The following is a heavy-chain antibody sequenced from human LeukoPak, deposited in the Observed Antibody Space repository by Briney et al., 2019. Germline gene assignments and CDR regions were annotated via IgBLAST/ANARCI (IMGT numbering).Heavy chain of an antibody. D-gene: IGHD7-27*01. J-gene: IGHJ4*02. CDR2: IIPIFGTA. Sequence: SVKVSCKASGGTFSSYAISWVRQAPGQGLEWMGGIIPIFGTANYAQKFQGRVTITADESTSTAYMELSSLRSEDTAVYYCAREPKSWAGDLGWGQGTLVTVSS. V-gene: IGHV1-69*13. CDR3: AREPKSWAGDLG. CDR1: GGTFSSYA.